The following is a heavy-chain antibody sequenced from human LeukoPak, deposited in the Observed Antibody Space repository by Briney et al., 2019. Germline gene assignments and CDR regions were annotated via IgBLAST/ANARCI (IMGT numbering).Heavy chain of an antibody. D-gene: IGHD1-26*01. Sequence: PGRSLRLSCAASGFTFDDYAMHWVRQAPGKGLEWVSGISWNSGSIGYADSVKGRFTISRDNAKNSLYLQMNSLRAEDTALYYCAKDIGMRGSGSHLRAFDIWGQGTMVTVSS. CDR2: ISWNSGSI. J-gene: IGHJ3*02. CDR3: AKDIGMRGSGSHLRAFDI. CDR1: GFTFDDYA. V-gene: IGHV3-9*01.